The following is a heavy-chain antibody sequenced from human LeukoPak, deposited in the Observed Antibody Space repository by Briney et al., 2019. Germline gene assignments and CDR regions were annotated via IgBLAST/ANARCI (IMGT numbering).Heavy chain of an antibody. CDR2: IYYSGST. CDR3: ARIAVAGRRPGKYWYFDL. CDR1: GGSISSGGYY. J-gene: IGHJ2*01. D-gene: IGHD6-19*01. V-gene: IGHV4-31*03. Sequence: PSQTLSLTCTVSGGSISSGGYYWSWIRQHPGKGLEWIGYIYYSGSTNYNPSLKSRVTISVDTSKNQFSLKLSSVTAADTAVYYCARIAVAGRRPGKYWYFDLWGRGTLVTVSS.